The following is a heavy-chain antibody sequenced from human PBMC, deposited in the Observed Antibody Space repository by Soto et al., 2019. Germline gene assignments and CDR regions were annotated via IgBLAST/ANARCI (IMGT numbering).Heavy chain of an antibody. V-gene: IGHV3-66*01. Sequence: GSLRLSCASSGFTVSSNYMSWVRQAPGKGLEWVSVIYSGNNTYYADSVKGRFTISRDNSKNTLYLQMNSLRAEDTAMYYCARAMGYCSDTSCDDRISVAGKVAFDSWGQGKTVTFSS. J-gene: IGHJ3*02. CDR2: IYSGNNT. CDR1: GFTVSSNY. D-gene: IGHD2-2*01. CDR3: ARAMGYCSDTSCDDRISVAGKVAFDS.